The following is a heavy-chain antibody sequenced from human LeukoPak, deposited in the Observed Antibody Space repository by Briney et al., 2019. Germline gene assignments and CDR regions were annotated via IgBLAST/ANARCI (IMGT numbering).Heavy chain of an antibody. CDR1: GFTLRNYA. CDR2: ISATGGST. V-gene: IGHV3-23*01. D-gene: IGHD1-14*01. J-gene: IGHJ4*02. Sequence: GGSLSLSCAASGFTLRNYATTWVRQAPGKGLEWVSTISATGGSTYYADSVKGRFTISRDNFENTLYLQMNSLRAEDTAVYYCAKVVGTGTTPTDYWGQGTLVTVSS. CDR3: AKVVGTGTTPTDY.